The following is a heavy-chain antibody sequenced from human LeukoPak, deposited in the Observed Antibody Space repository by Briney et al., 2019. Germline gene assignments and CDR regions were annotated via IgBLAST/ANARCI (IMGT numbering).Heavy chain of an antibody. CDR3: ATYRQVLLPFES. CDR1: GFTFSSYG. V-gene: IGHV3-23*01. J-gene: IGHJ4*02. D-gene: IGHD2-8*02. Sequence: GGSLRLSCAASGFTFSSYGMSWVRQAPGKGLEWVSAISGSGGSTYYADSVKGRFTISRDNSKSTLSLQMNSLRAEDTAIYYCATYRQVLLPFESWGQGTLVTVSS. CDR2: ISGSGGST.